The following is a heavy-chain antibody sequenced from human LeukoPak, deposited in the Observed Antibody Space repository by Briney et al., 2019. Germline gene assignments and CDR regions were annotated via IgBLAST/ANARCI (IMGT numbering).Heavy chain of an antibody. D-gene: IGHD6-13*01. CDR2: ISRSGDTI. CDR3: ARGPYSSNWYVDY. J-gene: IGHJ4*01. Sequence: EGSLKVSCAAYGFTFNYHSMNWVRQAPGKGLEWISYISRSGDTIYYADSPRRRFTISRDNANNSLYLQMNSLRDEDTAVYYCARGPYSSNWYVDYWG. V-gene: IGHV3-48*02. CDR1: GFTFNYHS.